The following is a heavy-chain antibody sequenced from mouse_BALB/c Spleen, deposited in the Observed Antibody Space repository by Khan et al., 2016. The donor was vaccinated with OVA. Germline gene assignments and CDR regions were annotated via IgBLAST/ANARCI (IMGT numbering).Heavy chain of an antibody. Sequence: EVQLQESGPGLVKPSQSLSLTCTVTGYSITSDYAWNWIRQFPGNKLEWMGYISYSGNTKYNPSLKSRISITRDTSKNQFFLQLNSVTIEDTATYYCARKNYYGYAMDYWGQGTSVTVSS. CDR2: ISYSGNT. CDR3: ARKNYYGYAMDY. V-gene: IGHV3-2*02. D-gene: IGHD1-1*01. J-gene: IGHJ4*01. CDR1: GYSITSDYA.